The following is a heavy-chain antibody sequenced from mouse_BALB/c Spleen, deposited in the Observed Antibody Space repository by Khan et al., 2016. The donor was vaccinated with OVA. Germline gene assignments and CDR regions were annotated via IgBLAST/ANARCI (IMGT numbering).Heavy chain of an antibody. CDR2: ISSGSSTI. Sequence: EVELVESGGGLVQPGGSRKLSCAASGFTFSRFGMHWVRQAPEKGLEWVAYISSGSSTIYYADTVKGRFTISRDNPKNTLFLQMTSLSSDDTAMYYCARDSNFDYWGQGTTLTVSA. CDR3: ARDSNFDY. J-gene: IGHJ2*01. CDR1: GFTFSRFG. V-gene: IGHV5-17*02.